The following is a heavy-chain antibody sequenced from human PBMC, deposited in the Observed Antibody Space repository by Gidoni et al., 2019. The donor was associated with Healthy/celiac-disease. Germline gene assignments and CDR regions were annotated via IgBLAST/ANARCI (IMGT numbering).Heavy chain of an antibody. Sequence: QVQLQQWGAGLLKPSETLSLTCAVSGGSFSAYYWSWISPPPGKGLEWSGEINHSGSTNYNPTLKSRVTISVDTSKNQFSLKLSSVTAADTAVYYCARPQPSYCSSTSCYTEVGWFDPWGQGTLVTVSS. D-gene: IGHD2-2*02. J-gene: IGHJ5*02. CDR1: GGSFSAYY. CDR3: ARPQPSYCSSTSCYTEVGWFDP. CDR2: INHSGST. V-gene: IGHV4-34*01.